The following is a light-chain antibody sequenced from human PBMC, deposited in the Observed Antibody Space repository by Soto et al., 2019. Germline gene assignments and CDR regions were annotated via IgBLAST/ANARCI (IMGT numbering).Light chain of an antibody. J-gene: IGLJ3*02. Sequence: QSALTQPASVSVSPGQSLTISCTGTSSDVGSYNLVSWYQQHPGKAPKLMIYEDSKRHSGVSNRFFGSKSGNTASLTISGLQAEDEADYFFCSYARGSTLVFGGGTKLTVL. CDR1: SSDVGSYNL. CDR3: CSYARGSTLV. V-gene: IGLV2-23*01. CDR2: EDS.